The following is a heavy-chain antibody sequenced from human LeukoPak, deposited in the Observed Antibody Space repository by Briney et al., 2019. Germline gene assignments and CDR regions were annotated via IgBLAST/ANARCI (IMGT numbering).Heavy chain of an antibody. V-gene: IGHV3-23*01. CDR1: GFTLSSYA. CDR2: ISGSGGST. CDR3: AKDSYGDGFDY. J-gene: IGHJ4*02. Sequence: GGSLRLSCAASGFTLSSYAMSWVRQAPGKGLEWVSAISGSGGSTYYADSVKGRFTISRDNSKNTLYLQMNSLRAEDMAVYYCAKDSYGDGFDYWGQGTLVTVSS. D-gene: IGHD4-17*01.